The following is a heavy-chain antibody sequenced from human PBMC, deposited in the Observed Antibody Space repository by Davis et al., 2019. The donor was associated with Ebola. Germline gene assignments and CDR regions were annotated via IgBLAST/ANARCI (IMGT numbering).Heavy chain of an antibody. CDR1: GESFSGYY. V-gene: IGHV4-34*01. CDR2: VNDGGGG. CDR3: ARVGLSSGWTFDS. J-gene: IGHJ4*02. D-gene: IGHD6-19*01. Sequence: MPSETLSLTCAVYGESFSGYYWSWIRQSPEKGLEWIGEVNDGGGGTYNPSLKSRVTISIDKLTNQFSLKLNSVTAADTAVYYCARVGLSSGWTFDSWGQGTLVIVSS.